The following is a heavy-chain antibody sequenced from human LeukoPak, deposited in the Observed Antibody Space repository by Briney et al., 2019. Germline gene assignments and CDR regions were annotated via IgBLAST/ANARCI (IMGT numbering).Heavy chain of an antibody. D-gene: IGHD6-19*01. CDR1: GGSFSGYY. Sequence: SETLSLTCAVYGGSFSGYYWSWIRQPPGKGLEWIGEINHSGSTNYNPSLKSRVTISLDTSKNQFSLKLSSVTAADTAVYFCASREEYSSGWYSDYWGQGTLVTVSS. CDR3: ASREEYSSGWYSDY. V-gene: IGHV4-34*01. J-gene: IGHJ4*02. CDR2: INHSGST.